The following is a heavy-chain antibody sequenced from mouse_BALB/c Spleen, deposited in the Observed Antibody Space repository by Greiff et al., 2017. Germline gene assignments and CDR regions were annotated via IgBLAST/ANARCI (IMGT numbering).Heavy chain of an antibody. V-gene: IGHV1-87*01. CDR2: IYPGDGDT. Sequence: QVQLQQSGAELARPGASVKLSCKASGYTFTSYWMQWVKQRPGQGLEWIGAIYPGDGDTRYTQKFKGKATLTADKSSSTAYMQLSSLASEDSAVYYCARGGNYGYFDYWGQGTTLTVSS. D-gene: IGHD1-1*02. J-gene: IGHJ2*01. CDR1: GYTFTSYW. CDR3: ARGGNYGYFDY.